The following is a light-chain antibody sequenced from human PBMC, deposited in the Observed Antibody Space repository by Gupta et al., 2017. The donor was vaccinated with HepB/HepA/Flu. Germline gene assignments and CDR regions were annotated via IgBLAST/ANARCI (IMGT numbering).Light chain of an antibody. Sequence: QSGLTQPPSVSGAPGQRVTISCPWSSSYIGAHYDVHWYQQLPKTAPKLPIYDNNRRPSGVPDRFSGSTSGTSASLAITGLQTEDAADYYCQSFDTSLSSVVFGGGTKLTVL. J-gene: IGLJ2*01. CDR3: QSFDTSLSSVV. V-gene: IGLV1-40*01. CDR2: DNN. CDR1: SSYIGAHYD.